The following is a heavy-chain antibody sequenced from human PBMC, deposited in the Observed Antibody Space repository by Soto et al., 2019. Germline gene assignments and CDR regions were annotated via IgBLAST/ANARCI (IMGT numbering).Heavy chain of an antibody. D-gene: IGHD6-6*01. CDR2: ISAYNGNT. V-gene: IGHV1-18*01. CDR1: GYTFTSYG. Sequence: QVQLVQSGAEVKKPGASVKVSCKASGYTFTSYGISWVRQAPGQGLEWMGWISAYNGNTNYAQKHQGRVTMTTDTTTRTANKELRSLRSADTPVYYCARSSGSAYWFDPWGHGTLVTVSS. J-gene: IGHJ5*02. CDR3: ARSSGSAYWFDP.